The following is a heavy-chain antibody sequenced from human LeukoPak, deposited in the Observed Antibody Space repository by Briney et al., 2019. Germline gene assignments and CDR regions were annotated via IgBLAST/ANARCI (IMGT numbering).Heavy chain of an antibody. CDR3: ARGHDYGDYYFDY. CDR1: GGSISSSSYY. V-gene: IGHV4-39*07. D-gene: IGHD4-17*01. CDR2: IYYSGST. J-gene: IGHJ4*02. Sequence: PSETLSLTCTVSGGSISSSSYYWGWIRQPPGKGLEWIGSIYYSGSTYYNPSLKSRVTISVDTSKNQFSLKLSSVTAADTAVYYCARGHDYGDYYFDYWGQGTLVTVSS.